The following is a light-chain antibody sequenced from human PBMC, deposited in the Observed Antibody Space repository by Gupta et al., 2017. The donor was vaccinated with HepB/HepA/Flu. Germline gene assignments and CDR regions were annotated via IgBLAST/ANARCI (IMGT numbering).Light chain of an antibody. CDR2: DVS. CDR3: SSYTTSNTIV. V-gene: IGLV2-14*03. Sequence: SALPQPASLSVSPDQSITISCTGTSSDIGHYNFVSWYQQYPDKAPTLLIYDVSRRAAGVTALFSGSKSANTASLTISGRQTEDEADYHCSSYTTSNTIVFGGGTQVTVL. J-gene: IGLJ2*01. CDR1: SSDIGHYNF.